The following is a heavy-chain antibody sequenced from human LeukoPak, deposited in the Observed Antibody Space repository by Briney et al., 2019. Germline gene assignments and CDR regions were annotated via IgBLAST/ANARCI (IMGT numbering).Heavy chain of an antibody. V-gene: IGHV3-21*01. CDR2: ISSSSSYI. Sequence: TGGSLRLSCAVSGINFRGYWMAWVRQAPGKGLEWVSSISSSSSYIYYADSVKGRFTISRDNAKNSLYLQMNSLRAEDTAVYYCARDGGGMDVWGQGTTVTVSS. CDR3: ARDGGGMDV. J-gene: IGHJ6*02. CDR1: GINFRGYW.